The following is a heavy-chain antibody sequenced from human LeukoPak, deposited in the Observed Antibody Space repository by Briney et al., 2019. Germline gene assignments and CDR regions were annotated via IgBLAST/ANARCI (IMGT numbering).Heavy chain of an antibody. CDR3: ASLDYYNSSGYLYY. CDR1: GGSISSYY. J-gene: IGHJ4*02. Sequence: SETLSLTCTVSGGSISSYYWSWIRQPPGKGLEWIGYIYYSGSTNYNPSLKSRVTISIDTSKNQFSLKLSSVTAADTAVYYCASLDYYNSSGYLYYWGQGTLVTVSS. V-gene: IGHV4-59*01. D-gene: IGHD3-22*01. CDR2: IYYSGST.